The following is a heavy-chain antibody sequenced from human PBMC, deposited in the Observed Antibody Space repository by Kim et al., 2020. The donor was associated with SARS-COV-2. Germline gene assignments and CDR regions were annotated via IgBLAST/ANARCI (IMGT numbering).Heavy chain of an antibody. D-gene: IGHD6-13*01. J-gene: IGHJ1*01. Sequence: GGSLRLSCAASGFTFSSYGMHWVRQAPGKGLEWVAVISYDGSNKYYADSVKGRFTISRDNSKNTLYLQRNSLGAEDTAVYYCAKGSGSSWLGGQYFQHWGQGTLVTVAS. CDR2: ISYDGSNK. V-gene: IGHV3-30*18. CDR1: GFTFSSYG. CDR3: AKGSGSSWLGGQYFQH.